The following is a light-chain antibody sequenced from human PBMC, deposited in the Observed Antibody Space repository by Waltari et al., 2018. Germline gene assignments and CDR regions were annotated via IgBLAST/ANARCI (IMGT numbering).Light chain of an antibody. CDR1: SSNIGSNG. CDR3: ATWDDSLNGGF. CDR2: NNY. V-gene: IGLV1-36*01. Sequence: QSVLTQPPSASEAATKSVTISCSGSSSNIGSNGVSWYQQLPGTAPKLLIYNNYWRPSGVSDRFSGSKSGTSASLAISGLQTEDEADYYCATWDDSLNGGFFGGGTRLTVL. J-gene: IGLJ7*01.